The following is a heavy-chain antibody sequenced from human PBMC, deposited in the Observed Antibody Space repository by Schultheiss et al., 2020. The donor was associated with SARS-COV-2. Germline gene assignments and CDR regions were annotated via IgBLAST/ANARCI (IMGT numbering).Heavy chain of an antibody. V-gene: IGHV1-8*01. Sequence: ASVKVSCKASGYTFTSYDINWVRQATGQGLEWMGWMNPNSGNTGYAQKFQGRVTMTRNTSISTAYMELSSLRSEDTAVYYCARDLGIPPTGNWFDPWGQGTLVTVSS. CDR1: GYTFTSYD. CDR2: MNPNSGNT. J-gene: IGHJ5*02. CDR3: ARDLGIPPTGNWFDP. D-gene: IGHD6-13*01.